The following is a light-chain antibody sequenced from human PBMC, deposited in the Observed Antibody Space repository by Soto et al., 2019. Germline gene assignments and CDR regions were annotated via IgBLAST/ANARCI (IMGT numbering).Light chain of an antibody. V-gene: IGKV1-5*03. J-gene: IGKJ1*01. CDR2: KAS. Sequence: DIQMTQSPSTLSASVGDRVSITCRASQSISSWLAWYQQKPGKAPIVVIYKASTLESGVPSRFSGSGSGTEFTLTITSLQPDDIATYYCQQYYNYPWTFGQGTKVDIK. CDR3: QQYYNYPWT. CDR1: QSISSW.